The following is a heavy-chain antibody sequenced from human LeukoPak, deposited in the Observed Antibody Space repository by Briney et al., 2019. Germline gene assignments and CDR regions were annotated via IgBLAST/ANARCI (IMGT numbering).Heavy chain of an antibody. CDR3: ARANAYDPTDLTDWFDP. CDR1: GYSISSGYY. Sequence: SETLSLTCTVSGYSISSGYYWGWIRQPPGRGLEWIGSIYHSGSTYYNPSLKSRVTISVDTSKNQFSLKLSSVTAADTAVYYCARANAYDPTDLTDWFDPWGQGTLVTVSS. J-gene: IGHJ5*02. D-gene: IGHD3-22*01. CDR2: IYHSGST. V-gene: IGHV4-38-2*02.